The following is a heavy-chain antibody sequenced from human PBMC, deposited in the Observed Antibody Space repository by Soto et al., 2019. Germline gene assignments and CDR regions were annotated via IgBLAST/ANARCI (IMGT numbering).Heavy chain of an antibody. D-gene: IGHD5-18*01. J-gene: IGHJ4*02. CDR1: GDSISSGDYY. CDR3: AIDFKRYGSPRGPLEY. CDR2: IYYSGNT. Sequence: SETLSLTCTVSGDSISSGDYYWSWIRQPPGKGLEWIGCIYYSGNTYYNPSLKRRFSISVDTSKNQFSLQLSSVTVADTAVYYCAIDFKRYGSPRGPLEYWGRRTPVPVSS. V-gene: IGHV4-30-4*01.